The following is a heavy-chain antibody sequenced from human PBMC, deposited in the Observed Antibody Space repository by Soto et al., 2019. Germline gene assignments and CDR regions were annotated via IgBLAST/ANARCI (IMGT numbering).Heavy chain of an antibody. CDR3: AREGYSGYAHFDY. CDR2: IYHSGST. D-gene: IGHD5-12*01. CDR1: GGSISSGDYS. Sequence: SETLSLTCAVSGGSISSGDYSWSWIRQPPGKGLEWIGYIYHSGSTYYNPSLKSRVTISVDRSKNQFSLKLSSVIAADTAVYYCAREGYSGYAHFDYWGQGTLVTVSS. V-gene: IGHV4-30-2*01. J-gene: IGHJ4*02.